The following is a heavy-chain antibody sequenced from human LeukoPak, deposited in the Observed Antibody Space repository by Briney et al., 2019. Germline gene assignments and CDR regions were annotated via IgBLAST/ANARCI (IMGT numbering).Heavy chain of an antibody. V-gene: IGHV3-7*01. CDR3: VGCAGGSCYFDY. J-gene: IGHJ4*02. Sequence: GGSLRLSCAASGFTFSSYWMSWVRQAPGKGLEWVANIKEDGSKKNYVDSVKGRFTISRDNAKNSVYLQMSSLRAEDTAVYYCVGCAGGSCYFDYWGQGTLVTGSS. D-gene: IGHD3-16*01. CDR2: IKEDGSKK. CDR1: GFTFSSYW.